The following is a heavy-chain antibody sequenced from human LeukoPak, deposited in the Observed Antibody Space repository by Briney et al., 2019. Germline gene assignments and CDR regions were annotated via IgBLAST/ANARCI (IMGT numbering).Heavy chain of an antibody. CDR3: ARDRLYYDFWSGYYTEYYFDY. D-gene: IGHD3-3*01. Sequence: ASVKVSCKASGYTFTGYYMHWVRQAPGQGLEWMGWINPNSGGTNYAQKFQGRVTMTRDTSISTAYVELSRLRSDDTAVYYCARDRLYYDFWSGYYTEYYFDYWGQGTLVTVSS. CDR2: INPNSGGT. J-gene: IGHJ4*02. CDR1: GYTFTGYY. V-gene: IGHV1-2*02.